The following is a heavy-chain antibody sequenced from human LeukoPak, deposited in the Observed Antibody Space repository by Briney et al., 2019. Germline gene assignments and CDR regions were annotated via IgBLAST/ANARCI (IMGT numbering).Heavy chain of an antibody. CDR3: ARGRYAKAWYAFDI. CDR2: IYYSGST. Sequence: PSETLSLTCTVSGGSISRSSYYWSWIRQPPGKGLEWIGYIYYSGSTNYHPSLKSRVTISVDTSKNQFSLKLTSVTAADTAVYFRARGRYAKAWYAFDILGHGTMVTVSS. J-gene: IGHJ3*02. D-gene: IGHD2-2*01. V-gene: IGHV4-61*01. CDR1: GGSISRSSYY.